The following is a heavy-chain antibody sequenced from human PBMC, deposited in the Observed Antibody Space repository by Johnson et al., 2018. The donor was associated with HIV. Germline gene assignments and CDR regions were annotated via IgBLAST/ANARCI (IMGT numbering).Heavy chain of an antibody. CDR3: ARDLNSGNYDPWFERWESGAFDI. V-gene: IGHV3-7*05. D-gene: IGHD1-26*01. Sequence: EVQLVESGGGLVQPGGSLRLSCAASGFNFNNYWMSWVRQAPGKGLEWVASIKQDGSENYYVDSVKGRFIISRDNAKSSLFLQMNILTAEDTAVYYWARDLNSGNYDPWFERWESGAFDIWGQGTMVTVSS. J-gene: IGHJ3*02. CDR1: GFNFNNYW. CDR2: IKQDGSEN.